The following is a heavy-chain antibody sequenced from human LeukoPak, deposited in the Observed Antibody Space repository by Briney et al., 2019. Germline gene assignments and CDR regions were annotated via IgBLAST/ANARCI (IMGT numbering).Heavy chain of an antibody. V-gene: IGHV3-66*01. CDR3: AKSPKTGFLFDY. CDR2: IYGGVNT. J-gene: IGHJ4*02. Sequence: GGSLRLSCEASGFTVSSNYMSWVRPAPGKGLEGVSVIYGGVNTVYADSVQGRFSISRDNSKNTLYLPMSSPRAEDTAVYYCAKSPKTGFLFDYWGKGTLVTVSS. D-gene: IGHD1-1*01. CDR1: GFTVSSNY.